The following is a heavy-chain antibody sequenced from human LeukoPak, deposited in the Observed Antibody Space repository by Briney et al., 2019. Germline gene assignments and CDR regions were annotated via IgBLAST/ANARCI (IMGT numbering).Heavy chain of an antibody. CDR1: GGTFSSYA. CDR3: ARGDSRPLDAFDI. Sequence: GASVKVSCKASGGTFSSYAISWVRQAPGQGLEWMGGIIPIFGTANYAQKFQGRVTMTTDTSTSTAYMELRSLRSDDTAVYYCARGDSRPLDAFDIWGQGTMVTVSS. J-gene: IGHJ3*02. D-gene: IGHD2-21*01. CDR2: IIPIFGTA. V-gene: IGHV1-69*05.